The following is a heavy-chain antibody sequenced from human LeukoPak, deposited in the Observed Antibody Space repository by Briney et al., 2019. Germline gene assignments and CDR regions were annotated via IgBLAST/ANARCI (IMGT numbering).Heavy chain of an antibody. CDR1: GYTFTNYW. CDR3: ARHLGAQPIDY. J-gene: IGHJ4*02. V-gene: IGHV5-51*01. CDR2: IYSGDSDT. D-gene: IGHD1-26*01. Sequence: GESLKISCKGSGYTFTNYWIGWVRQMPGKGREWMGIIYSGDSDTRYRPSFQGQVTISADKSISTTYLQWNSLKASDTAMYYCARHLGAQPIDYWGQGTLVTVSS.